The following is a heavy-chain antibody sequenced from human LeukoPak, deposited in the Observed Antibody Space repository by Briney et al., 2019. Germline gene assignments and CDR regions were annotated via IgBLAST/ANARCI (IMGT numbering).Heavy chain of an antibody. D-gene: IGHD2-15*01. Sequence: SETLSLTCAVYGGSFSGYYWSWIRQPPGKGLEWIGEINHSGSTNYNPSLKSRVTISVDTSKNQFSLKLSSVTAADTAVYYCVRVSGCSGGSCFNWFDPWGQGTLVTVSS. CDR3: VRVSGCSGGSCFNWFDP. CDR1: GGSFSGYY. V-gene: IGHV4-34*01. CDR2: INHSGST. J-gene: IGHJ5*02.